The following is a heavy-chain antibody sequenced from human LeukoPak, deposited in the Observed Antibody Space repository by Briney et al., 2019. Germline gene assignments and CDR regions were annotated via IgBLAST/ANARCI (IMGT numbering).Heavy chain of an antibody. CDR3: ARDYYDSSGYSRLQYFQH. CDR1: GGSISSSNW. J-gene: IGHJ1*01. CDR2: IYHSGST. V-gene: IGHV4-4*02. Sequence: SETLSLTCTVSGGSISSSNWWSWVRQPPGKGLEWIGEIYHSGSTNYNPSLKSRVTISVDKSKNQFSLKLSSVTAADTAVYYCARDYYDSSGYSRLQYFQHWGQGTLVTVSS. D-gene: IGHD3-22*01.